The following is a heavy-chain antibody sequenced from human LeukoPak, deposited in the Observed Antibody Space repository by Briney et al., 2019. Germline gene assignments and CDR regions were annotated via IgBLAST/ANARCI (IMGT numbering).Heavy chain of an antibody. CDR1: GGSFSGYY. CDR2: INHSGST. V-gene: IGHV4-34*01. CDR3: ARLGYAWAARY. D-gene: IGHD5-18*01. J-gene: IGHJ4*02. Sequence: SETLSLTCAVYGGSFSGYYWSWIRQPPGKGREWIGEINHSGSTNYNPSLKSRVTISVDTSKNQFSLKLSSVTAADTAVYYCARLGYAWAARYWGQGTLVTVSS.